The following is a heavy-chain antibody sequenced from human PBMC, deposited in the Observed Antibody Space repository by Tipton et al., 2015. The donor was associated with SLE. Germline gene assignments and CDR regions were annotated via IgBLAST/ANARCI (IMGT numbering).Heavy chain of an antibody. V-gene: IGHV4-61*05. Sequence: TLSLTCTVSGCSISSSSYYWGWIRQPPGKGLEWIGYIYYSGSTNYNPSLKSRVTISVDTSKNQFSLKLSSVTAADTAVYYCAVWGRGYYFDYWGQGTLVTVSS. CDR3: AVWGRGYYFDY. CDR2: IYYSGST. J-gene: IGHJ4*02. D-gene: IGHD7-27*01. CDR1: GCSISSSSYY.